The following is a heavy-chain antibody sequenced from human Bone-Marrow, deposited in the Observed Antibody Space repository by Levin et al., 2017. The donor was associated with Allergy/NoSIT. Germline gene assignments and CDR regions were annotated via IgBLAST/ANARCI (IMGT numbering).Heavy chain of an antibody. V-gene: IGHV4-34*01. D-gene: IGHD6-13*01. Sequence: SETLSLTCAVYGGSFSGYYWSWIRQPPGKGLEWIGEINHSGSTNYNPSLKSRVTISVDTSKNQFSLKLSSVTAADTAVYYCARERGYSSSRNFDYWGQGTLVTVSS. CDR3: ARERGYSSSRNFDY. J-gene: IGHJ4*02. CDR1: GGSFSGYY. CDR2: INHSGST.